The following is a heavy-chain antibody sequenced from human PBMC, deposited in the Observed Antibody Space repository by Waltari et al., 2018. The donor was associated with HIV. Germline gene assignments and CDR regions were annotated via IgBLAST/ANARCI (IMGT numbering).Heavy chain of an antibody. CDR3: ARGPDPTYYYGSGSHGYFDY. D-gene: IGHD3-10*01. CDR2: INHSGST. Sequence: QVQLQQWGAGLLKPSETLSLTCAVYGGSFSGYYWSWIRKPPGKGLEWIGEINHSGSTNYNPSLKSRVTISVDTSKNQFSLKLSSVTAADTAVYYCARGPDPTYYYGSGSHGYFDYWGQGTLVTVSS. J-gene: IGHJ4*02. CDR1: GGSFSGYY. V-gene: IGHV4-34*01.